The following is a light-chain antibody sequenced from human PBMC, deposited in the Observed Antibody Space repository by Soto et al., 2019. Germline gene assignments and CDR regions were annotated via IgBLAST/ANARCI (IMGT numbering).Light chain of an antibody. J-gene: IGKJ5*01. CDR3: MQGTHWPIT. V-gene: IGKV2-30*02. CDR2: KVS. Sequence: DVVMTQSPLSLPVTPGEPASISCSSNQSLVHSDGIAYFSWSQQRPGRSPRRLIYKVSNRDSGVPARFSGSGSGTDFALKISRVEAEDVGVYYCMQGTHWPITFGQGTRLEIK. CDR1: QSLVHSDGIAY.